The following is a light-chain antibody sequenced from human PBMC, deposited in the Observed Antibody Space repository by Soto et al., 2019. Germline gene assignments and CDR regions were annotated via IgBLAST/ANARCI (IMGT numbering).Light chain of an antibody. CDR1: QSVRSSH. Sequence: EIVLTQSPGTLSLSPGERAPLSCRASQSVRSSHLACYQQKPGQAPRLLLYGAANSATGIPARFSGSGSGTEFALTITSLQSEYYALYYCQQYNNRPPWTFGQGTKVDIK. CDR3: QQYNNRPPWT. CDR2: GAA. J-gene: IGKJ1*01. V-gene: IGKV3-15*01.